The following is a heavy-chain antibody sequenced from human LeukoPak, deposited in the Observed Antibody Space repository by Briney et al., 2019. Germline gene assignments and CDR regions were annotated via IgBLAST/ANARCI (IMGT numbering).Heavy chain of an antibody. J-gene: IGHJ5*02. CDR1: GYTFTSYG. D-gene: IGHD2-21*01. Sequence: GASVKVSCKASGYTFTSYGISWVRQAPGQGLEWMGWISAYNGNTNYAQKFQGRVTLTTDTSTSTVYMELRSLTSDDTAVFYCARDYELGPGRDCFDPWGQGTLVTVSS. CDR3: ARDYELGPGRDCFDP. V-gene: IGHV1-18*01. CDR2: ISAYNGNT.